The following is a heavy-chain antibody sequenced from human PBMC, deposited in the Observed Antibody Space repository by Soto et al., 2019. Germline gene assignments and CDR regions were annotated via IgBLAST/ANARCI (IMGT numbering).Heavy chain of an antibody. D-gene: IGHD2-2*01. J-gene: IGHJ4*02. CDR3: ARDRCSSTSCYVVSRGCRSGWYVFDY. CDR1: GFTFSSYG. Sequence: QVQLVESGGGVVQPGRSLRLSCAASGFTFSSYGMHWVRQAPGKGLEWVAVIWYDGSNKYYEDSVKVRFTISRDNSKNTLYRQMNSLRAEDTAVYYCARDRCSSTSCYVVSRGCRSGWYVFDYWGQGTLVTVSS. V-gene: IGHV3-33*01. CDR2: IWYDGSNK.